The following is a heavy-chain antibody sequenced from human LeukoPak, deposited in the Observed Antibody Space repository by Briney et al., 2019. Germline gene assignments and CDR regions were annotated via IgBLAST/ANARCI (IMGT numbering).Heavy chain of an antibody. CDR3: ARVGRRELLTYYFDY. V-gene: IGHV1-69*13. Sequence: ASVKVSFKASGGTFSSYAISWVRQAPGQGLEWMGGIIPIFGTANYAQKFQGRVTITADESTSTAYMELSSLRSEDTAVYYCARVGRRELLTYYFDYWGQGTLVTVSS. CDR1: GGTFSSYA. D-gene: IGHD1-26*01. J-gene: IGHJ4*02. CDR2: IIPIFGTA.